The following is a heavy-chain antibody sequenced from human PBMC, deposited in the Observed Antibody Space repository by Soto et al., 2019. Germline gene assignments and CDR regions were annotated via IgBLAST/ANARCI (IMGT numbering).Heavy chain of an antibody. CDR2: ISDYNGNT. CDR3: ARDAAANSGYVFASWFDP. J-gene: IGHJ5*02. CDR1: GYTFTSYG. V-gene: IGHV1-18*01. Sequence: QVQLVQSGAEVKKPGASVKVSCKASGYTFTSYGISWVRQAPGHGLECMGGISDYNGNTNYAQKLQGRATMTTDTSPRTTEMELRSRRYDDTAIYYCARDAAANSGYVFASWFDPWVHGTQVTVSS. D-gene: IGHD5-12*01.